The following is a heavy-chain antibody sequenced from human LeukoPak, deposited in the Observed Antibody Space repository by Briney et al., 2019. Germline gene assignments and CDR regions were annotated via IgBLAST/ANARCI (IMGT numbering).Heavy chain of an antibody. CDR2: ISAYNGNT. CDR3: ARGPEYCSGGSCYLNWFDP. V-gene: IGHV1-18*01. Sequence: GASVKVSCKASGYTFTSYGISWVRQAPGQGLEWMGWISAYNGNTNYAQKLQGRVTMTTDTSTSTAYMELRSLRSDDTAVYYCARGPEYCSGGSCYLNWFDPWGQGTLVTVSS. D-gene: IGHD2-15*01. J-gene: IGHJ5*02. CDR1: GYTFTSYG.